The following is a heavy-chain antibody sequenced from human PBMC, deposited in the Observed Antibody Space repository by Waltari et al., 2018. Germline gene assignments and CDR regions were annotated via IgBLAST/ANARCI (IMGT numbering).Heavy chain of an antibody. D-gene: IGHD6-6*01. CDR1: GYTFTSYD. J-gene: IGHJ4*02. CDR2: MNPNSGNT. CDR3: ARRGDEYSSSFDY. V-gene: IGHV1-8*01. Sequence: QVQLVQSGAEVKKPGASVKVSCKASGYTFTSYDINWERQATGKGLAWMGCMNPNSGNTGYAQKVQGRVPMTRNTSISTAYMELSSLRSEDTAVYYCARRGDEYSSSFDYWGQGTLVTVSS.